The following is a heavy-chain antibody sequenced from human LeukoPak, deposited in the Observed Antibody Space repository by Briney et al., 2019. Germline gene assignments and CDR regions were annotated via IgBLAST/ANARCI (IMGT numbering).Heavy chain of an antibody. CDR1: GFTFSSYA. V-gene: IGHV3-23*01. D-gene: IGHD2-2*01. CDR2: ISGSGGST. J-gene: IGHJ3*02. Sequence: PGGSLRLSCAASGFTFSSYAMSWVRQAPGKGLEWVSAISGSGGSTYYADSVKGRFTISRDNAKNSLYLQMNSLRAEDTAVYYCARLLGYCSSTSCYYAFDIWGQGTMVTVSS. CDR3: ARLLGYCSSTSCYYAFDI.